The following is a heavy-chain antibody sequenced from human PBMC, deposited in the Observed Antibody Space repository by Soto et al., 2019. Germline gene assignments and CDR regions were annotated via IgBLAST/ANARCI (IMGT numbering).Heavy chain of an antibody. Sequence: EVQLVESGGGLVQPGGSLRLSCAASGFTFSSYAMHWVRQAPGKGLEYVSAISSNGGSTYYANSVKGRFTISRGNSKNTLYLQMGSLRAEDMAVYYCARAGYGDYAMGAFDIWGQGTMVTVSS. CDR2: ISSNGGST. J-gene: IGHJ3*02. D-gene: IGHD4-17*01. V-gene: IGHV3-64*01. CDR1: GFTFSSYA. CDR3: ARAGYGDYAMGAFDI.